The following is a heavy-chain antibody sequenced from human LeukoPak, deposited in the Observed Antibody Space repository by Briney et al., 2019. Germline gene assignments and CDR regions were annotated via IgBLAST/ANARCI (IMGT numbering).Heavy chain of an antibody. CDR2: IYSGGST. Sequence: GGSLRLSCAASGFTVSSNYMSWVRQAPGKGLEWVSVIYSGGSTYYADSVKGRFTISRDNSKNTLYLQMNSLRAEDTAVYYCARDRQWLVRGGMDVWGQGTTVTVSS. D-gene: IGHD6-19*01. CDR3: ARDRQWLVRGGMDV. V-gene: IGHV3-53*01. J-gene: IGHJ6*02. CDR1: GFTVSSNY.